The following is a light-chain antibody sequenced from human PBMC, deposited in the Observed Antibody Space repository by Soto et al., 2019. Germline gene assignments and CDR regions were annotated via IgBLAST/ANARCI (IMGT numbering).Light chain of an antibody. Sequence: EIVLTQSPGTLSLSPGERATLSCRASQSVSSGYLAWYQQKPGQAPSLLIYGASSRATGIPDRFSGSGSGTDFTLTISRLEPEDFAVYYCQQYGSSPLTSGGGTKVEIK. V-gene: IGKV3-20*01. J-gene: IGKJ4*01. CDR2: GAS. CDR1: QSVSSGY. CDR3: QQYGSSPLT.